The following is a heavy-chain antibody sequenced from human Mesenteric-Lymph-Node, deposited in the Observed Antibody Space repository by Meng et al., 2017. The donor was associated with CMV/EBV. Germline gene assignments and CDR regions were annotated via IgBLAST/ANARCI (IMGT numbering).Heavy chain of an antibody. D-gene: IGHD2-2*02. CDR3: ALGSTSCYRADCYGMDV. J-gene: IGHJ6*02. CDR2: FDPEDGET. Sequence: ASVKVSCKVSGYTLTELSRHWVRQAPGKGLEWMGGFDPEDGETIYAQKFQGRVTMTEDTSTDTAYMELSSLRAEDTAVYYCALGSTSCYRADCYGMDVWGQGTTVTVSS. V-gene: IGHV1-24*01. CDR1: GYTLTELS.